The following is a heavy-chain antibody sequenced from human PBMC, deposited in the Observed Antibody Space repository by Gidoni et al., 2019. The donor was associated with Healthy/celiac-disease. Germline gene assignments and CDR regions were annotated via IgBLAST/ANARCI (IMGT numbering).Heavy chain of an antibody. CDR3: ARILGATTFNAFDI. CDR1: GFSLSNARMG. V-gene: IGHV2-26*01. D-gene: IGHD1-26*01. Sequence: QVTLTESGPVLVKPTETLTLTCTVSGFSLSNARMGVSWIRQPPGKALEWLAHIFSNDEKSYSTSLKSRLTISKDTSKSQGVLTMTNMDPVDTATYYCARILGATTFNAFDIWGQGTMVTVSS. CDR2: IFSNDEK. J-gene: IGHJ3*02.